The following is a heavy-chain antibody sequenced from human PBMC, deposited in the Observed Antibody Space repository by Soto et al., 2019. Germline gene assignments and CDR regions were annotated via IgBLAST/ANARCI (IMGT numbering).Heavy chain of an antibody. CDR3: ARVPPIAVAGLYYYGMDV. Sequence: GASVKVSCKASGYTFTSYGISWVRQAPGQGLELMGWISAYNGNTNYAQKLQGRVTMTTDTSTSTAYMELRSLRSDDTAVYYCARVPPIAVAGLYYYGMDVWGQGTTGTVSS. CDR1: GYTFTSYG. V-gene: IGHV1-18*01. D-gene: IGHD6-19*01. CDR2: ISAYNGNT. J-gene: IGHJ6*02.